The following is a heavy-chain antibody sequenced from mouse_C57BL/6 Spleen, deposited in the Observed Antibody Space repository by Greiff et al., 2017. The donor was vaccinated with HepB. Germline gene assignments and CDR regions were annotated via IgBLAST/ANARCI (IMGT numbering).Heavy chain of an antibody. CDR1: GYTFTEYT. D-gene: IGHD4-1*01. V-gene: IGHV1-62-2*01. CDR3: ARHEDGTGTLAY. CDR2: FYPGSGSI. Sequence: VKLMESGAELVKPGASVKLSCKASGYTFTEYTIHWVKQRSGQGLEWIGWFYPGSGSIKYNEKFKDKATLTADKSSSTVYMELSRLTSEDSAVYFCARHEDGTGTLAYWGQGTLVTVSA. J-gene: IGHJ3*01.